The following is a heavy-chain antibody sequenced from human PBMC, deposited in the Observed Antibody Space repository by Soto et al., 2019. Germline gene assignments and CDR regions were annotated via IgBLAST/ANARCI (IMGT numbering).Heavy chain of an antibody. CDR1: GFTFSSYS. CDR2: ISSSSSTI. V-gene: IGHV3-48*01. Sequence: ESGGGLVQPGGSLRLSCAASGFTFSSYSMNWVRQAPGKGLEWVSYISSSSSTIYYADSVKGRFTISRDNAKNSLYLQMNSLRAEDTAVYYCARGHITMVRGVIIPYYYYYMDVWGKGTTVTVSS. CDR3: ARGHITMVRGVIIPYYYYYMDV. J-gene: IGHJ6*03. D-gene: IGHD3-10*01.